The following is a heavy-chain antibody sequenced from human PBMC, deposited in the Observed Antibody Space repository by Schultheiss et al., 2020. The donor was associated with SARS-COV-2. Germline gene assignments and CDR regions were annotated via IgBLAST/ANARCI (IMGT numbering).Heavy chain of an antibody. Sequence: GESLKISCAASGFTFSNAWMSWVRQAPGKGLEWVSYISSSSSTIYYADSVKGRFTISRDNAKNSLYLQMNSLRDEDTAVYYCARERAPYSSSFSGMDVWGQGTTVTVSS. CDR2: ISSSSSTI. V-gene: IGHV3-48*02. J-gene: IGHJ6*02. CDR3: ARERAPYSSSFSGMDV. CDR1: GFTFSNAW. D-gene: IGHD6-13*01.